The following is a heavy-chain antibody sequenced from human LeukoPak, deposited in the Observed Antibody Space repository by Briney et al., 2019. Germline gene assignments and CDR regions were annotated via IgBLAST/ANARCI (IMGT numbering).Heavy chain of an antibody. CDR1: GGSISSGDYY. D-gene: IGHD4-17*01. CDR3: ARGHTVTEFDY. J-gene: IGHJ4*02. CDR2: IYYSGST. Sequence: SQTLSFTCTVSGGSISSGDYYWSWIRQPPGKGLEWIGYIYYSGSTYYNPSLKSRVTISVDTSKNQFSLKLSSVTAADTAVYYCARGHTVTEFDYWGQGTLVTVSS. V-gene: IGHV4-30-4*01.